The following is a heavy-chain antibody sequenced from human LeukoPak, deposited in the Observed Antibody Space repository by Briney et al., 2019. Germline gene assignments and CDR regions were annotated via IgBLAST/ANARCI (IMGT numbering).Heavy chain of an antibody. CDR3: AREGYRSGGSCYTSSGRYYYMDV. Sequence: GGSLRLSCAASGFTFSYFYMSWICQAPGKGLEWVSYISSSGSTIYYADSVKGRFTISRDNAKNSLYLQMNSLRAEDTAVYYCAREGYRSGGSCYTSSGRYYYMDVWGKGTTVTVSS. CDR2: ISSSGSTI. J-gene: IGHJ6*03. CDR1: GFTFSYFY. D-gene: IGHD2-15*01. V-gene: IGHV3-11*04.